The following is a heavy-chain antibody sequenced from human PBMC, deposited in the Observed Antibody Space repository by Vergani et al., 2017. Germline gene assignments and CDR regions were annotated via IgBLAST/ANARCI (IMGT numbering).Heavy chain of an antibody. CDR2: IDPSYSYT. D-gene: IGHD2-2*01. CDR3: ATPGLYCSSTSCIGV. J-gene: IGHJ4*02. Sequence: EVQLVQSGAEVKTPGESLRISCKGSGYSFTSYWISWVRQMPGKGLEWVGRIDPSYSYTNYSPSFQGHVTISADKSISTAYLQWSSLKASDTAMYYCATPGLYCSSTSCIGVWGQGTLVTVSS. V-gene: IGHV5-10-1*03. CDR1: GYSFTSYW.